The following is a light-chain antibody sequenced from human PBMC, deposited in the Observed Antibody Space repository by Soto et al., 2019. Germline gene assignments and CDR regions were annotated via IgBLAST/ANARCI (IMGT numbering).Light chain of an antibody. CDR1: QSISSW. Sequence: DIQMTQSPSTLSASVGDRVTITCRASQSISSWLAWYQQKPGKAPKLLIYDASSLESGVPSRFSGSGSGTEFPLTLSRLQPDDFAPYYCQQYNSYWTFDQGTKVEIK. CDR2: DAS. V-gene: IGKV1-5*01. J-gene: IGKJ1*01. CDR3: QQYNSYWT.